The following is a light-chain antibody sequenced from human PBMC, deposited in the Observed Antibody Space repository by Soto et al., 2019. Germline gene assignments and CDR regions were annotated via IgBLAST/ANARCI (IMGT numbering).Light chain of an antibody. V-gene: IGKV3-20*01. CDR3: QQYNNSPWT. Sequence: EIVLTQSPGTLSLSPGERATLSCRASQSVSSSYLAWYQQKPGQAPRLLIYGASSRATGIPDRFSGSGSGTDFALTLSRLEPEDFAVYFCQQYNNSPWTFGQGTKVEI. CDR1: QSVSSSY. CDR2: GAS. J-gene: IGKJ1*01.